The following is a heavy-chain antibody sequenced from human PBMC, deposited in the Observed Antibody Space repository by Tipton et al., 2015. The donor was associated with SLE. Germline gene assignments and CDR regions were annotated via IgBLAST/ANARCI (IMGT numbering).Heavy chain of an antibody. D-gene: IGHD6-13*01. J-gene: IGHJ4*02. CDR1: GFTFSSYW. CDR2: IKQDGSEK. V-gene: IGHV3-7*01. Sequence: SLRPSCAASGFTFSSYWMSWVRQAPGKGLEWVANIKQDGSEKYYVDSVKGRFTISRDNAKNSLYLQMNSLRAEDTAVYYCASQRDSSSWIDYWGQGTLVTVSS. CDR3: ASQRDSSSWIDY.